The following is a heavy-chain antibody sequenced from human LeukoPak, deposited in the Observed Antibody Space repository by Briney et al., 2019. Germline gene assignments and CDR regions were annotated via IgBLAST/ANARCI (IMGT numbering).Heavy chain of an antibody. CDR1: GFTFSSYA. D-gene: IGHD6-19*01. CDR2: ISGSGGST. J-gene: IGHJ3*01. V-gene: IGHV3-23*01. CDR3: AKDRAVAGTVAGV. Sequence: PGGSLRLSCAASGFTFSSYAMSWIRQAPGKGLEWVSAISGSGGSTYYADSVKGRFTISRDNSKNTLYLQMNSLRAEDTAVYYCAKDRAVAGTVAGVWGQGTMVTVSS.